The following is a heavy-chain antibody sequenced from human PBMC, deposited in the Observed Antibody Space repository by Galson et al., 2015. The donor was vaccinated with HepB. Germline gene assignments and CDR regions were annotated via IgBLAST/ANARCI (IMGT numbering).Heavy chain of an antibody. V-gene: IGHV3-7*03. Sequence: SLRLSCAASGFTFSTFWMAWVRQAPGKGLEWVASIKEDGTDKYYVDSVKGRFTISRDNAKNSLYLQMISLRAEDTAVYYCARDQWRIFDYWAQGTLVTVSS. CDR2: IKEDGTDK. CDR1: GFTFSTFW. CDR3: ARDQWRIFDY. J-gene: IGHJ4*02. D-gene: IGHD2-8*01.